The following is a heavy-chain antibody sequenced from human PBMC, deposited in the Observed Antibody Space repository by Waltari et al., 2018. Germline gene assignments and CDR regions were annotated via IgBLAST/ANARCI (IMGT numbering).Heavy chain of an antibody. CDR3: ARDPGVVTPWYFDL. CDR2: IFYTGAT. V-gene: IGHV4-59*11. CDR1: GGYIGNHY. D-gene: IGHD3-22*01. Sequence: QVQLEESGPGLVKPSETLSLPCPISGGYIGNHYWSWIRQPPGKGLECIGHIFYTGATTYSPSLESRATISFDSFKNQFSLRLSSVTAADTAIYYCARDPGVVTPWYFDLWGRGTLVTVSS. J-gene: IGHJ2*01.